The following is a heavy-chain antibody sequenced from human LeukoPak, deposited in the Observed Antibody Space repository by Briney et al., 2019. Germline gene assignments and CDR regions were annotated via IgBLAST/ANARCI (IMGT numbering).Heavy chain of an antibody. V-gene: IGHV4-39*07. CDR3: ARTSSSGLVGGYYFDY. CDR1: GGSISTSNYY. J-gene: IGHJ4*02. CDR2: IHHSGST. Sequence: SETLSLTCTVSGGSISTSNYYWGWIRQPPGKGLQWIGSIHHSGSTYYNPSLKSRVTISVDTSKNQFSLKLSSVTAADTAVYYCARTSSSGLVGGYYFDYWGQGTLVTVPS. D-gene: IGHD6-19*01.